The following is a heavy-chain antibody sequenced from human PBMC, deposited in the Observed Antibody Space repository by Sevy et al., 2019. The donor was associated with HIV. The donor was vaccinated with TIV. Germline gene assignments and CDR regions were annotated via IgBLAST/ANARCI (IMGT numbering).Heavy chain of an antibody. J-gene: IGHJ6*02. CDR3: AKDHTEIVVVHYYYGMDV. Sequence: GGSLRLSCAASGFTFSSYGMHWVRQAPGKGLEWVAVISYDGSNKYYADSVKGRFTISRDNSKNTLYLQMNSLRAEDTAVYYCAKDHTEIVVVHYYYGMDVWGQGTTVTVSS. V-gene: IGHV3-30*18. CDR2: ISYDGSNK. CDR1: GFTFSSYG. D-gene: IGHD3-22*01.